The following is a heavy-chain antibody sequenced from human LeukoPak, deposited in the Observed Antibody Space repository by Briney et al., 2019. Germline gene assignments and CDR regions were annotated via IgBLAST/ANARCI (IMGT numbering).Heavy chain of an antibody. CDR2: INPSGGST. V-gene: IGHV1-46*01. CDR1: GYTFTSYY. D-gene: IGHD2-2*01. CDR3: ARDLFPERYCSSTSCYGEPYYYYGMDV. Sequence: ASVKVSCKASGYTFTSYYMHWVRQAPGQGLEWMGIINPSGGSTSYAQKFQGRVTMTRDTSTSTVYMELSSLRSEDTAVYYCARDLFPERYCSSTSCYGEPYYYYGMDVWGQGTTVTVSS. J-gene: IGHJ6*02.